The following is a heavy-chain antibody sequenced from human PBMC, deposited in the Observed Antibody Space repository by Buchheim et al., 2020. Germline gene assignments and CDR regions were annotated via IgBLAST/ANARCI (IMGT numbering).Heavy chain of an antibody. D-gene: IGHD3-3*02. CDR2: VNAGNGNT. CDR1: GYSFISFA. Sequence: QVQLVQSGAEVRKPGASVKISCKASGYSFISFAIHWVRQAPGQGLEWMGWVNAGNGNTGYSQNFQGRVSITADKTASTAYMELKSLTSEDKAVYYCARTFPFDYWGQGTL. CDR3: ARTFPFDY. J-gene: IGHJ4*02. V-gene: IGHV1-3*01.